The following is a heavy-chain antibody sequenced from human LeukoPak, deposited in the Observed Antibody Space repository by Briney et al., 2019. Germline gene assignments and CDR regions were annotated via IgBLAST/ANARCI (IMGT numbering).Heavy chain of an antibody. CDR3: ARGRLYCTNGVCYVGYYFDY. D-gene: IGHD2-8*01. J-gene: IGHJ4*02. V-gene: IGHV3-33*08. CDR1: GFTFSSYA. Sequence: GGSLRLSCAASGFTFSSYAMHWVRQAPGKGLEWVAVIWYDGSNKYYADSVKARFTISRDNSKNTLYLQMNSLRAEDTAVYYCARGRLYCTNGVCYVGYYFDYWGQGTLVTVSS. CDR2: IWYDGSNK.